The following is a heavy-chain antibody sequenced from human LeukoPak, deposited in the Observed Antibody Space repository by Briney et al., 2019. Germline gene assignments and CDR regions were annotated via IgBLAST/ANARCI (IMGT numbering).Heavy chain of an antibody. V-gene: IGHV3-53*01. CDR2: FPSVGNI. Sequence: GGSLILSCAASGFFVSSDNMSWVRPAPRKGQEWVSLFPSVGNIYYADSVQGRFTISRDDSKNTVYLQMNSLRADDTAVYYCAKARGGDWGQGTLVTVSS. CDR1: GFFVSSDN. D-gene: IGHD4-17*01. J-gene: IGHJ4*02. CDR3: AKARGGD.